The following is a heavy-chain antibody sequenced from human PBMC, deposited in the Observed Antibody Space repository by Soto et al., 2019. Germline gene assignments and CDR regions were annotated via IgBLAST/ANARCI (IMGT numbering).Heavy chain of an antibody. CDR3: ARLRLRFPQTGFDP. Sequence: SETLSLTCAVYGGSFSGYYWSWIRQPPGKGLEWVGEINHSGSTNYNPSLKSRVTISVDTSKNQFSLKLSSVTAADTAVYYCARLRLRFPQTGFDPWGQGTLVTVSS. D-gene: IGHD3-3*01. V-gene: IGHV4-34*01. CDR2: INHSGST. J-gene: IGHJ5*02. CDR1: GGSFSGYY.